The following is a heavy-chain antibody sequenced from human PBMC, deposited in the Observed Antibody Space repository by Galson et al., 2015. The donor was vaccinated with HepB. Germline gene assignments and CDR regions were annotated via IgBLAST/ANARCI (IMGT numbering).Heavy chain of an antibody. CDR1: GFTFGNAW. Sequence: SLRLPCAASGFTFGNAWMSWVRQAPGKGLEWVGRIKSKTDGGTTDFAAPVKGRFTISRDDSKNTLSLQMNSLETEDTAVYYCTTNTAMVDYWGQGTLVTVSS. CDR3: TTNTAMVDY. CDR2: IKSKTDGGTT. J-gene: IGHJ4*02. V-gene: IGHV3-15*01. D-gene: IGHD5-18*01.